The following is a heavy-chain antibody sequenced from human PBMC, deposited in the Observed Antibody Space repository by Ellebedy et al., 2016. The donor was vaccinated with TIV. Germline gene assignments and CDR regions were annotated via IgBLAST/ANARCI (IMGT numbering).Heavy chain of an antibody. CDR1: GGSISSSSYY. CDR2: IYYSRST. D-gene: IGHD3-10*01. Sequence: MPSETLSLTCTVSGGSISSSSYYWGWIRQPPGKGLEWIGSIYYSRSTYYNPSLKSRVTISVDTSKNQFSLKLSSVTAADTAVYYCASPGMVRGVIPGGFDYWGQGTLVTVSS. V-gene: IGHV4-39*01. CDR3: ASPGMVRGVIPGGFDY. J-gene: IGHJ4*02.